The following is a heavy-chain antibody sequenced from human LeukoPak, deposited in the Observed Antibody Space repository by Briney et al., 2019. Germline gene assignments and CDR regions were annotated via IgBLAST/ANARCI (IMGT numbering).Heavy chain of an antibody. CDR2: ISAYNGNT. CDR3: ARARDGYNYGDAFDI. J-gene: IGHJ3*02. V-gene: IGHV1-18*01. CDR1: GYTFTSYG. Sequence: GASVKVSCKAPGYTFTSYGISWVRQAPGQGLEWMGWISAYNGNTNYAQKLQGRVTMTTDTSTSTAYMELRSLRSDDTAVYYCARARDGYNYGDAFDIWGQGTMVTVSS. D-gene: IGHD5-24*01.